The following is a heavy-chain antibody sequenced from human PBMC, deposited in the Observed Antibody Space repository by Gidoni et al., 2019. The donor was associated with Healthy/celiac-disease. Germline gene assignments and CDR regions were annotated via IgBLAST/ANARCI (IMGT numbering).Heavy chain of an antibody. CDR1: GYTFTSYA. CDR3: ARGITMIRGVIELDY. J-gene: IGHJ4*02. Sequence: QVQLVQSGAEVKKPGASVTGSCKASGYTFTSYAMHWVRHAPGQRLEWMGWINAGNGNTKYSQKFQGRVTITRDTSASTAYMELSSLRSEDTAVYYCARGITMIRGVIELDYWGQGTLVTVSS. D-gene: IGHD3-10*01. CDR2: INAGNGNT. V-gene: IGHV1-3*01.